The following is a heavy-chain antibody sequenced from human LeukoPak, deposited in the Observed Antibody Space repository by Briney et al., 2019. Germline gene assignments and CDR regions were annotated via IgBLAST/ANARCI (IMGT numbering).Heavy chain of an antibody. CDR3: ASGGVASYYYYMDV. CDR1: GYSISSGYY. D-gene: IGHD5-12*01. CDR2: IYHSGST. J-gene: IGHJ6*03. Sequence: SETLSLTCTVSGYSISSGYYWGWIRQPPGKGLEWIGSIYHSGSTYYNPSLKSRVTISVDTSKNQFSLKLSSVTAADTAVYYCASGGVASYYYYMDVWGKGTTVTVSS. V-gene: IGHV4-38-2*02.